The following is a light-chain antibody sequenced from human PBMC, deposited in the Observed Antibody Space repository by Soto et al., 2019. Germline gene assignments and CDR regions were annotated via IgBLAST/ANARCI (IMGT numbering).Light chain of an antibody. Sequence: AIQLTQSPSSLSASVGDRVTITCRASQGISSALAWYQQNPGKTPKLLMYDASNLESGVPSRFSGSGSGTDFTLTISSLQPEDFATYYCQQFTNYPLTFGQGTKVEIQ. CDR1: QGISSA. J-gene: IGKJ2*01. CDR3: QQFTNYPLT. CDR2: DAS. V-gene: IGKV1D-13*01.